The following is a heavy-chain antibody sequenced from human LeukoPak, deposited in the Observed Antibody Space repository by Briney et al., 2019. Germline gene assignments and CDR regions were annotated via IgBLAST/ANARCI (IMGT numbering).Heavy chain of an antibody. CDR1: GGSISSYY. CDR2: IYTSGST. J-gene: IGHJ2*01. V-gene: IGHV4-4*07. CDR3: ARDPLTNYDSSGYYWYFDL. D-gene: IGHD3-22*01. Sequence: SETLSLTCTLSGGSISSYYWSWIRQPAGKGLEWIGRIYTSGSTNYNPSLKSRVTMSVDTSKNQFSLKLSSVTAADTAVYYCARDPLTNYDSSGYYWYFDLWGRGTLVTVSS.